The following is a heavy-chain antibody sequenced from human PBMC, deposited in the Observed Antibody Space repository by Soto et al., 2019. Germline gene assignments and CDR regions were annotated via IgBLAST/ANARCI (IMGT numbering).Heavy chain of an antibody. V-gene: IGHV3-48*03. Sequence: ESGGGLVQTGGSPRLSCAASGFTFSSYEMNWVRQAPGKGLEWVSYISSSGSTIYYADSVKGRFTISRDNAKNSLYLQMNSLRAEDTAIYYCARVSSSGRPGDYWGQGTLVTVSS. CDR2: ISSSGSTI. CDR3: ARVSSSGRPGDY. CDR1: GFTFSSYE. D-gene: IGHD2-15*01. J-gene: IGHJ4*02.